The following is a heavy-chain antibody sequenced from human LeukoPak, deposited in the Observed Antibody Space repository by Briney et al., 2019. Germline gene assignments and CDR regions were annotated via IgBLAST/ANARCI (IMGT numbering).Heavy chain of an antibody. D-gene: IGHD1-26*01. Sequence: TGGSLRLSCAASGFTFSSYAMSWVRQAPGKGLEWVSAISGSGGSTYYADSVKGRFTISRDNSKNTLYLQMNSLRAEDTAVYYCAKEGPTEWEGGGGTFDYWGQGTLVTVSS. J-gene: IGHJ4*02. V-gene: IGHV3-23*01. CDR1: GFTFSSYA. CDR2: ISGSGGST. CDR3: AKEGPTEWEGGGGTFDY.